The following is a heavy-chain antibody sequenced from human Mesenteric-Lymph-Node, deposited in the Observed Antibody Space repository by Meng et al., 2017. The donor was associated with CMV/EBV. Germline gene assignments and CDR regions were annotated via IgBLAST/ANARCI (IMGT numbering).Heavy chain of an antibody. J-gene: IGHJ3*02. Sequence: GESLKISCAASGFTFSSYWMHWVRQAPGKGLLWVSRIDSDGGRTIYADSVKGRFTISRDNAKNTLYLQMDTLRAEDTAVYFCARLFNNALDIWGQGTMVTVSS. CDR2: IDSDGGRT. V-gene: IGHV3-74*01. D-gene: IGHD2/OR15-2a*01. CDR1: GFTFSSYW. CDR3: ARLFNNALDI.